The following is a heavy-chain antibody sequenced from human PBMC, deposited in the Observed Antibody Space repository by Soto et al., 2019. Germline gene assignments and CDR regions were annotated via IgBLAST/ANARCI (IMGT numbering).Heavy chain of an antibody. CDR3: AKALGDNKKYCSSTSCYYYYYYGMDV. CDR1: GFTFSSYA. D-gene: IGHD2-2*01. Sequence: GSLRLSCAASGFTFSSYAMSWVRQAPGKGLEWVSAISGSGGSTYYADSVKGRFTISRDNSKNTLYLQMNSLRAEDTAVYYCAKALGDNKKYCSSTSCYYYYYYGMDVWGQGTTATVSS. V-gene: IGHV3-23*01. J-gene: IGHJ6*02. CDR2: ISGSGGST.